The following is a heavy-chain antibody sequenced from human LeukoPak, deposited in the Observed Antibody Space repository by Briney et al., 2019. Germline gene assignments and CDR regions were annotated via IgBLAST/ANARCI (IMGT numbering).Heavy chain of an antibody. CDR3: ARDPGFPLDY. Sequence: GGSLRLSCAASGXTFSSYWMSWVRQAPGKGLEWVANIKQDGSEKYYVDSVKGRFTVSRDNAKNSLYLQMNSLRAEDTAVYYCARDPGFPLDYWGQGTLVTVSS. CDR2: IKQDGSEK. D-gene: IGHD3-10*01. J-gene: IGHJ4*02. CDR1: GXTFSSYW. V-gene: IGHV3-7*04.